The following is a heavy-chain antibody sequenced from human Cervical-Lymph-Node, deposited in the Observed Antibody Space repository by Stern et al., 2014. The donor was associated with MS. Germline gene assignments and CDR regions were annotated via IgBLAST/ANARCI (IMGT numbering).Heavy chain of an antibody. V-gene: IGHV3-53*01. J-gene: IGHJ6*02. D-gene: IGHD6-19*01. Sequence: VQLVESGGGLIQPGGSLRLSCAASGFTVSRSYMGWVRQAPGKGLEWVSVIYIGGNTYYADSAKGRFTISRDNSKNTLFLQMSSLRAEDTAVYYCAGAYSSAYYYYYVMDVWGQGTTVTVSS. CDR2: IYIGGNT. CDR3: AGAYSSAYYYYYVMDV. CDR1: GFTVSRSY.